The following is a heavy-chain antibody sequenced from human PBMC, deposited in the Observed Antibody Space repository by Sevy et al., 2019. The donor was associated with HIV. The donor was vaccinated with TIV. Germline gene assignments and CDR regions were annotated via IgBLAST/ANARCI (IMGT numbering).Heavy chain of an antibody. CDR1: GFTFSSYA. J-gene: IGHJ3*02. CDR3: AKVLGEGGGGHDAFDI. D-gene: IGHD1-26*01. CDR2: ISGSGGST. V-gene: IGHV3-23*01. Sequence: GGSLRLSRAASGFTFSSYAMSWVRQAPGKGLEWVSAISGSGGSTYYADSVKGRFTISRDNSKNTLYLQMNSLRAEDTAVYYCAKVLGEGGGGHDAFDIWGQGTMVTVSS.